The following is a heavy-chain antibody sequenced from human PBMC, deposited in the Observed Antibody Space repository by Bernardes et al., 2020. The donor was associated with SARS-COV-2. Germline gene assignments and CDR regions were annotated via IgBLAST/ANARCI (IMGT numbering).Heavy chain of an antibody. CDR1: GASIRSSSYH. V-gene: IGHV4-39*01. D-gene: IGHD3-22*01. CDR2: IYYTGST. CDR3: ARRKYYYDSSPMGWFDP. J-gene: IGHJ5*02. Sequence: SEALSLTCTVSGASIRSSSYHWGWIRQPTGKGLEWIGTIYYTGSTSYNPSLNSRVTISVDTSKNQFSLKLTSVTAADSAVYYCARRKYYYDSSPMGWFDPWGQGTLVTGSS.